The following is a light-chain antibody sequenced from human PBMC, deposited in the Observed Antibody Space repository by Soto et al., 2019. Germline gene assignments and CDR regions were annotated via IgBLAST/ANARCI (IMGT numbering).Light chain of an antibody. CDR3: QQYDSYSSGP. V-gene: IGKV1-5*01. Sequence: DTQMTQAPSTLSASVGDRVTITCRASQTVNTWLAWYQQKPGKAPKVLIFDASSLKTGVPSRFSGSGSGTEFTLTISNLQPDDFATYHCQQYDSYSSGPFGQGTKVDIK. J-gene: IGKJ1*01. CDR2: DAS. CDR1: QTVNTW.